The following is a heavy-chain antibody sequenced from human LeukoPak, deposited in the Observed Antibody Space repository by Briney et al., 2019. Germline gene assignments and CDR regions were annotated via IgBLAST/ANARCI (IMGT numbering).Heavy chain of an antibody. V-gene: IGHV3-30-3*01. CDR1: GFTFSSYA. CDR2: ISYDGSNK. D-gene: IGHD2-2*01. J-gene: IGHJ6*02. Sequence: GRSLRLSCAASGFTFSSYAMHWVRQAPGKGLEWVAVISYDGSNKYYADSVKGRFTISRDNSKNTLYLQMNSLRAEDTAVYYCARDQRCSSTSCYSLRFYYYYGMDVWGQGTTVTVSS. CDR3: ARDQRCSSTSCYSLRFYYYYGMDV.